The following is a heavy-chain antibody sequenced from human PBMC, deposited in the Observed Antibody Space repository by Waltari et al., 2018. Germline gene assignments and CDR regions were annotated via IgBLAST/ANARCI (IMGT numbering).Heavy chain of an antibody. CDR1: GYSFTSYW. Sequence: EVQLVQSGAEVKKPGESLKISCKGSGYSFTSYWIGWVSQMPGKGLEWMGIIYPGDSDTRYSPSFQGQVTISADKSISTAYLQWSSLKASDTAMYYCARRGAEVVVILDAFDIWGQGTMVTVSS. CDR2: IYPGDSDT. V-gene: IGHV5-51*01. CDR3: ARRGAEVVVILDAFDI. D-gene: IGHD3-22*01. J-gene: IGHJ3*02.